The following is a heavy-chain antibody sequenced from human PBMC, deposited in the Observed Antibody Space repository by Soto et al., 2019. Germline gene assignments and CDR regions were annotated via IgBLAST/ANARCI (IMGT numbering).Heavy chain of an antibody. Sequence: HPGGSLRLSCAASGFTFSSYAMSWVRQAPGKGLEWVSAISGSGGSTYYADSVKGRFTISRDNSKNTLYLQMNSLRAEDTAVYYCACQGGIVVVPAAPRGAFDIWGQGTMVPVSS. CDR1: GFTFSSYA. CDR2: ISGSGGST. D-gene: IGHD2-2*01. V-gene: IGHV3-23*01. CDR3: ACQGGIVVVPAAPRGAFDI. J-gene: IGHJ3*02.